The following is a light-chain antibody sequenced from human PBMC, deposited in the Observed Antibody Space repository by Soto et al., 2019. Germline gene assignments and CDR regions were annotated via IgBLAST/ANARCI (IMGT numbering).Light chain of an antibody. J-gene: IGLJ1*01. CDR2: EGI. CDR1: SSNIGGYNV. CDR3: CSYVGATTYV. V-gene: IGLV2-23*01. Sequence: QSVLTQPASVSGSPGQSITISCSGTSSNIGGYNVVSWYQQHPGKAPKVIVYEGINRPSGVSDRFSGSTSGSTASLTISGLQAEDEAEYYCCSYVGATTYVFGSGTQLTVL.